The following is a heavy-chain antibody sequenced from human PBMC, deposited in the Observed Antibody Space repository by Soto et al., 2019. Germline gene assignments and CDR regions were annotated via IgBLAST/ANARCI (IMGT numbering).Heavy chain of an antibody. D-gene: IGHD2-2*01. V-gene: IGHV1-69*13. J-gene: IGHJ6*02. CDR1: GGTFSSYT. CDR2: IIPIFGTA. Sequence: SVKVSCKASGGTFSSYTINWVRQAPGQGLEWMGGIIPIFGTANYAQKFQGRVTITADESTSTAYMELSSLRSEDTAVYYCARVVVVPAALHDYYCGMDVWGQGTTVTVSS. CDR3: ARVVVVPAALHDYYCGMDV.